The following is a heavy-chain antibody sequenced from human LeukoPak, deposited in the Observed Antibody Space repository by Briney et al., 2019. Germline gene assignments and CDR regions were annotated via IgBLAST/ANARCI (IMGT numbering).Heavy chain of an antibody. V-gene: IGHV1-69*04. Sequence: ASVKVSCKASGGTFSSYTISWVRQAPGQGLERMGRIIPILGIANYAQKFQGRVTITADKSTSTAYMELSSLRSEDTAVYYCAREDYGGSYFDYWGQGTLVTVSS. CDR3: AREDYGGSYFDY. D-gene: IGHD4-23*01. J-gene: IGHJ4*02. CDR1: GGTFSSYT. CDR2: IIPILGIA.